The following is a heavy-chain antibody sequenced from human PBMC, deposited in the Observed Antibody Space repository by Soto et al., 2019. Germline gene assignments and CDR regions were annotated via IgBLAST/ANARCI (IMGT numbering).Heavy chain of an antibody. CDR2: ISYDGSNK. Sequence: PGGSLRLSCAASGFTFSSYAMHWVRQAPGKGLEWVAVISYDGSNKYYADSVKGRFTISRDNSKNTLYLQMNSLRAEDTAVYYCASQGCSSTSCYPYYYYGMDVWGQGTTVTVSS. CDR1: GFTFSSYA. CDR3: ASQGCSSTSCYPYYYYGMDV. V-gene: IGHV3-30-3*01. D-gene: IGHD2-2*01. J-gene: IGHJ6*02.